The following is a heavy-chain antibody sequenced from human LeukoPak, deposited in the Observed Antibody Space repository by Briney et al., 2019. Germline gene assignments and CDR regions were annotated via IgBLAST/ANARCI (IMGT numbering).Heavy chain of an antibody. J-gene: IGHJ4*02. Sequence: SETLSLTCTVSGDSISSISYYWGWIRQPPGKGLEWVGHIYYRGSTFYNSSLKSRVTISVDTSKNHFSLKLTSVTAADTAVYYYARLYGNFQNYYDYWGQGTLVTVSS. CDR1: GDSISSISYY. CDR2: IYYRGST. D-gene: IGHD4-23*01. V-gene: IGHV4-39*07. CDR3: ARLYGNFQNYYDY.